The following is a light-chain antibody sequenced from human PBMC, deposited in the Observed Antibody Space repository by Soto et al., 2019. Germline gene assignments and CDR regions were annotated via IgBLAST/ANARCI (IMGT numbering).Light chain of an antibody. J-gene: IGLJ1*01. Sequence: QSVLAQPPSASGSPGQSVTISCTGTSSDVGDYNYVSWYQQYPGKAPKLMIYEVSKRPSGVPDRFSGSKSGNPASLTVSGLQAEDEADYYGRSYAGSNARVFGT. V-gene: IGLV2-8*01. CDR2: EVS. CDR3: RSYAGSNARV. CDR1: SSDVGDYNY.